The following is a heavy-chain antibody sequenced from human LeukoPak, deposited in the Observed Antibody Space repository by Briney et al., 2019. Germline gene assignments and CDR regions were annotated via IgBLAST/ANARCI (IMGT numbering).Heavy chain of an antibody. V-gene: IGHV4-59*08. J-gene: IGHJ4*02. CDR2: IHNSGRT. D-gene: IGHD1-14*01. CDR1: GGSVSSYY. CDR3: ARHGTISSESYFDY. Sequence: SETLSLTCSVTGGSVSSYYWSWIRQSPGKGLEWIGYIHNSGRTNYNPSLKSRVTGFVDTSKNQVSLRLSSVTAADTAVYYCARHGTISSESYFDYWGQGALVTVSS.